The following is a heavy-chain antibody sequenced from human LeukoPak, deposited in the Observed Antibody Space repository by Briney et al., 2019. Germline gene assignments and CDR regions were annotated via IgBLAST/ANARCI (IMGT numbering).Heavy chain of an antibody. CDR1: GYTFTSYY. CDR3: TREGDFWSGTAFDC. V-gene: IGHV1-46*01. D-gene: IGHD3-3*01. J-gene: IGHJ4*02. CDR2: INLSGGGT. Sequence: ASVKVSCKASGYTFTSYYIHWVRQAPGQGLEWMGIINLSGGGTTYAQKFQGRVTMARDTSTSTVYMELSSLRSEDTAVYSCTREGDFWSGTAFDCWGQGTLVTVSS.